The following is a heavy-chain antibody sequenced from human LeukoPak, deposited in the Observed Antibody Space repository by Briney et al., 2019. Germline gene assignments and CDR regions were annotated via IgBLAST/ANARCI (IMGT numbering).Heavy chain of an antibody. CDR3: ARDLVTGWFDP. CDR1: GYTFTGYY. CDR2: INPNSGGT. V-gene: IGHV1-2*02. J-gene: IGHJ5*02. Sequence: GASVKVSCKASGYTFTGYYMHWVRQAPGQGLEWMGWINPNSGGTNYAQTFQGRVTMTRDTSISTAYMELSRLRSDDTAVYYCARDLVTGWFDPWGQGTLVTVSS. D-gene: IGHD6-6*01.